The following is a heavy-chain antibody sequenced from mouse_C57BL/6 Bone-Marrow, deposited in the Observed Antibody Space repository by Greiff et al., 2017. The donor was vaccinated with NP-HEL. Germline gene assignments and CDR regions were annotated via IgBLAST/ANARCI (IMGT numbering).Heavy chain of an antibody. V-gene: IGHV5-9-1*02. CDR3: TRYYYGSSLGYFDY. D-gene: IGHD1-1*01. CDR2: ISSGGDYI. Sequence: EVKVEESGEGLVKPGGSLKLSCAASGFTFSSYAMSWVRQTPEKRLEWVAYISSGGDYIYYADTVKGRFTISRDNARNTLYLQMSSLKSEDTAMYYCTRYYYGSSLGYFDYWGQGTTLTVSS. CDR1: GFTFSSYA. J-gene: IGHJ2*01.